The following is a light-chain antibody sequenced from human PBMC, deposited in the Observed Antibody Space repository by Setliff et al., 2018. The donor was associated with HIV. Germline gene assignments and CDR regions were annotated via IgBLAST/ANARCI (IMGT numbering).Light chain of an antibody. CDR2: DVS. J-gene: IGLJ1*01. CDR3: SSYTSSSTPYV. Sequence: QSALTQPASVSGSPGQSIIISCTGTSSDVGGYNYVSWYQQHPGKAPKLMIYDVSKRPSGVSNRFSGSKSGNTASLTISGLQAEDEADYYCSSYTSSSTPYVFGTGTKVTVL. CDR1: SSDVGGYNY. V-gene: IGLV2-14*01.